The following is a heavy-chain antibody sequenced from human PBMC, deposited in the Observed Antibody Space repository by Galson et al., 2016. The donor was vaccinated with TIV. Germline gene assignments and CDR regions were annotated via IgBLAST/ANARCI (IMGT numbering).Heavy chain of an antibody. J-gene: IGHJ6*02. D-gene: IGHD3-22*01. CDR3: ARLVNTGYHFHFMAV. CDR1: GYTFTNYW. Sequence: QSGAEVKEPEESLKISCKASGYTFTNYWIGWVRQMPGKGLEWMGIVYPDDSDTKYSPSFQGQVTISADKSISTAYLQWRRLKASDTAMFYCARLVNTGYHFHFMAVWGQGTTVTASS. CDR2: VYPDDSDT. V-gene: IGHV5-51*03.